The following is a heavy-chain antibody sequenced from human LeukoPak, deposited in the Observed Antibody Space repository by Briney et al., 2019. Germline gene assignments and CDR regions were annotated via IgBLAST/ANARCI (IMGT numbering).Heavy chain of an antibody. CDR2: IYYSGTT. D-gene: IGHD5-12*01. CDR1: GFTVSSNY. J-gene: IGHJ4*02. Sequence: GSLRLSCAASGFTVSSNYMSWVRQPPGKGLEWIGSIYYSGTTYYSPSLKSRVTISLDTSKSQLSLILSSVTAADTAVYYCARYHNGYDDYWGQGTLVTVSS. CDR3: ARYHNGYDDY. V-gene: IGHV4-39*07.